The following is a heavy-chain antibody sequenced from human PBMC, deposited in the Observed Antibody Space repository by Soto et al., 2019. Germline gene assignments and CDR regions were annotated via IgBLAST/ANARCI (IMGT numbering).Heavy chain of an antibody. CDR2: IYHSGST. CDR3: ASSRGGRYYFDY. CDR1: GGSISSSNW. J-gene: IGHJ4*02. V-gene: IGHV4-4*02. Sequence: SETLSLTCAVSGGSISSSNWWSWVRQPPGKGLEWIGEIYHSGSTNYNPSLKSRVTISVDKSKNQFSLKLSSVTAADTAVYYCASSRGGRYYFDYWGQGTLVTVSS. D-gene: IGHD1-26*01.